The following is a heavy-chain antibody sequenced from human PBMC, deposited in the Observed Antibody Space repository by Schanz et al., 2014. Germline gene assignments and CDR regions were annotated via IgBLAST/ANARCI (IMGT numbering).Heavy chain of an antibody. D-gene: IGHD3-10*01. J-gene: IGHJ3*02. V-gene: IGHV4-4*07. CDR1: GGSISSEY. CDR2: IYNSGKT. Sequence: QVQLQESGPALVKPSETLSLTCTVSGGSISSEYWSWIRRPALKGLEWIGSIYNSGKTNYNPSLECPVSMSVDTSKKQLSLKRRTVSAADTAVYECARVGLGGDAFDIWGQGTMVTVSS. CDR3: ARVGLGGDAFDI.